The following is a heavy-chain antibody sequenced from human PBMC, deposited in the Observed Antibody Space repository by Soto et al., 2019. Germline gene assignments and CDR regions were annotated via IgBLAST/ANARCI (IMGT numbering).Heavy chain of an antibody. J-gene: IGHJ4*02. CDR1: GGSISSGGYS. CDR2: IYHSGST. D-gene: IGHD5-12*01. CDR3: AAGGGLPRFY. V-gene: IGHV4-30-2*01. Sequence: QLQLQESGSGLVKPSQTLSLTCAVSGGSISSGGYSWSWIRQPPGKGLEWIGYIYHSGSTYYNPSLKRRVTPSVDRAKNQFSPKLSSVTAADTAVYYCAAGGGLPRFYWGQGTLVTGSS.